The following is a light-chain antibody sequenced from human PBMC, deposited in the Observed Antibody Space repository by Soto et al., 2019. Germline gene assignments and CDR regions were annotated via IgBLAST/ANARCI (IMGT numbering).Light chain of an antibody. V-gene: IGKV1-5*01. Sequence: DIQMTQSPSTLSASPGDIVTITCRASQSISRWLAWYQQKPGKAPKLLIYDASSLESGVPSRFSGSGSGTEFTLTISRLQPDDFANYYCQQYDIPLTFGEGTKLEIK. CDR2: DAS. CDR1: QSISRW. CDR3: QQYDIPLT. J-gene: IGKJ4*01.